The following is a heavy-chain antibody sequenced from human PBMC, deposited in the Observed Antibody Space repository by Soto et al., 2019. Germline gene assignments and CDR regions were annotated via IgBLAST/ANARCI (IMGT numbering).Heavy chain of an antibody. J-gene: IGHJ3*01. CDR3: ARHWRDIVVGPADTTVDAFDL. CDR2: ISAYNGNT. D-gene: IGHD2-2*01. V-gene: IGHV1-18*01. CDR1: VYPFASNC. Sequence: VGCKGSVYPFASNCISWVRHAPGQGLEWMGWISAYNGNTNYAQKLQGRVTMTTDTSTSTAYMELRSLRSDDTAVEYCARHWRDIVVGPADTTVDAFDLCGQ.